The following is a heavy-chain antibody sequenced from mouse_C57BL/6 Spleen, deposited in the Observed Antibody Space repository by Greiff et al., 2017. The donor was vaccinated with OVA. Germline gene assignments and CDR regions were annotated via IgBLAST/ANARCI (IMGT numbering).Heavy chain of an antibody. J-gene: IGHJ3*01. CDR1: GFTFSNYW. V-gene: IGHV6-3*01. D-gene: IGHD1-1*01. CDR3: TFYYKGAY. Sequence: DVQLQESGGGLVQPGGSMKLSCVASGFTFSNYWMNWVRQSPEKGLEWVAQIRLKSDNYATHYAESVKGRFTISRDDSKSSVYLQMNNLRAEDTGIYYCTFYYKGAYWGQGTLVTVSA. CDR2: IRLKSDNYAT.